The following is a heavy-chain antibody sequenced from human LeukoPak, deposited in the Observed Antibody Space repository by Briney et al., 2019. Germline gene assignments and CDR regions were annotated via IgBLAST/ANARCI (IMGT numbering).Heavy chain of an antibody. V-gene: IGHV4-4*02. Sequence: PSETLSLTCGVSGGSISNTYWWTWFRQPPGKGLEWIGEVNLQGSTNYNPSLKSRVAISVDKSENHISLKLTSVTAADTAVYYCAREGGPYRPLDYSGQGTLVTVAS. CDR2: VNLQGST. J-gene: IGHJ4*02. CDR3: AREGGPYRPLDY. CDR1: GGSISNTYW.